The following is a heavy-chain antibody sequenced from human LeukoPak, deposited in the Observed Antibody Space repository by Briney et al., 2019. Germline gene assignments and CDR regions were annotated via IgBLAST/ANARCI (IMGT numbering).Heavy chain of an antibody. D-gene: IGHD3-22*01. CDR2: IYWDDDK. V-gene: IGHV2-5*02. Sequence: MASGPTLVNPTQPLTLTCTFSGFSLSTSGVGVGWIRQPPGKALEWLAHIYWDDDKRYSPSLKSRLTITKDTSKNQVVLTMTNMDPVDTATYYCAHYFLPRYYYDSTGYYYGCFDYWGQGTLVTVSS. CDR3: AHYFLPRYYYDSTGYYYGCFDY. CDR1: GFSLSTSGVG. J-gene: IGHJ4*02.